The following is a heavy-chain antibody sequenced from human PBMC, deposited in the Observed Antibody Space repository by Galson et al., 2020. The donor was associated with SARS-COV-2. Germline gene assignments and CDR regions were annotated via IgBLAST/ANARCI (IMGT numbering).Heavy chain of an antibody. D-gene: IGHD6-19*01. CDR2: ISSSSSYI. V-gene: IGHV3-21*01. CDR3: ARDSLNGYSSGWYDY. CDR1: GFTFSSYS. Sequence: GGSLRLSCAASGFTFSSYSMNWVRQAPGKGLEWVSSISSSSSYIYYADSVKGRFTISRDNAKNSLYLQMNSLRAKDTAVYYCARDSLNGYSSGWYDYWGQGTLVTVSS. J-gene: IGHJ4*02.